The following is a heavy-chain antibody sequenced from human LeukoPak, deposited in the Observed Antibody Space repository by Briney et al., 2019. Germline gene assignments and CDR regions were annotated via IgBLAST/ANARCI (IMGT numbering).Heavy chain of an antibody. V-gene: IGHV4-59*08. CDR1: GGSISSYY. CDR3: ARRARYSYGGNYYYGMDV. Sequence: SETLSLTCTVSGGSISSYYWSWIRQPPGKGLGWIGYIYYSGSTNYNPSLKSRVTISVDTSKNQFSLKLSSVTAADTAVYYCARRARYSYGGNYYYGMDVWGQGTTVTVSS. CDR2: IYYSGST. D-gene: IGHD5-18*01. J-gene: IGHJ6*02.